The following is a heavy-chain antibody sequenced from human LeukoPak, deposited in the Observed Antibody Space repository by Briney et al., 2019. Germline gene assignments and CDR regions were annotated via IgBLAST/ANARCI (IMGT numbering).Heavy chain of an antibody. CDR2: INTNTGNP. CDR3: AISYYYDSSGYYPEPFDY. J-gene: IGHJ4*02. V-gene: IGHV7-4-1*02. Sequence: GASVEVSCKASGYTFTSYAMNWVRQAPGQGVEWMGWINTNTGNPTYAQGFTGRFVFSLDTSVSTAYLQISSLKAEDTAVYYCAISYYYDSSGYYPEPFDYWGQGTLVTVSS. D-gene: IGHD3-22*01. CDR1: GYTFTSYA.